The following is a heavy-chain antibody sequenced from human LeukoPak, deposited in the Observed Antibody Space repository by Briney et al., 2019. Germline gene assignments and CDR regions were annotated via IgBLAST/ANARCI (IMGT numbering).Heavy chain of an antibody. CDR2: IYSGGST. J-gene: IGHJ4*02. Sequence: GGSLRLSCAASGFTVSSNYMSWVRQAPGKGLEWVSVIYSGGSTYYADSVKGRFTISRDNSKNTLYLQMNSLRAEDTAVYYCARESDYGDCADWGQGTLVTVSS. D-gene: IGHD4-17*01. CDR1: GFTVSSNY. CDR3: ARESDYGDCAD. V-gene: IGHV3-53*01.